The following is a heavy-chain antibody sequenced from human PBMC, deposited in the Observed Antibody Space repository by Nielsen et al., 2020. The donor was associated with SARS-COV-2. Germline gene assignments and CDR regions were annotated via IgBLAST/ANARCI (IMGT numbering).Heavy chain of an antibody. V-gene: IGHV3-74*03. J-gene: IGHJ6*02. CDR2: INPDESKT. CDR1: GFIFSNYR. Sequence: GESLKISCAASGFIFSNYRMHWVRQAPGQGLVWVSHINPDESKTTYADSVKGRFVIFRHTSQNMIYLQMNSLRPEDTAVYYCARGSGYSSGPSEVWGQGTTVTVSS. D-gene: IGHD6-19*01. CDR3: ARGSGYSSGPSEV.